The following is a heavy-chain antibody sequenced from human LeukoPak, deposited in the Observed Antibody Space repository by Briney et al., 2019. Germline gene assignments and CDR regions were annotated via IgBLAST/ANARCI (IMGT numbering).Heavy chain of an antibody. D-gene: IGHD2/OR15-2a*01. CDR2: INHIGST. Sequence: SETLSLTCAVYGGSFSGYYWSWIRQPPGKGLEWIGEINHIGSTNYNPSLKSRVTLSVETSKNQFSLKRSSVTAADTAVYYCARGKSIDYWGKGTLVTVSS. CDR3: ARGKSIDY. J-gene: IGHJ4*02. CDR1: GGSFSGYY. V-gene: IGHV4-34*01.